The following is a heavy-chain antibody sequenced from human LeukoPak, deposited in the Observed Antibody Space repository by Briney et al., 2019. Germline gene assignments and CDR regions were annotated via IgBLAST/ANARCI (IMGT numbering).Heavy chain of an antibody. Sequence: PSETLSLTCTVSGGSISSYYWSWIRQPPGKGLEWIGYIYYSGSTYYNPSLRSRVTTSVETSKNQFSLKLSSVTAADTAVYYCARVTGYMIEDYFDYWGQGTLVTVSS. V-gene: IGHV4-59*01. CDR1: GGSISSYY. D-gene: IGHD3-22*01. CDR3: ARVTGYMIEDYFDY. J-gene: IGHJ4*02. CDR2: IYYSGST.